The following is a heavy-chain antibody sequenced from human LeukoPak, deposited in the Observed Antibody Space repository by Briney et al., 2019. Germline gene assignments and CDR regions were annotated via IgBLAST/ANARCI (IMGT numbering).Heavy chain of an antibody. Sequence: AASVKVSFKASGGTFISYATSWVRQAPGQGLEWMGRIIPILGIANYAQKFQGRVTITADKATSTAYMELSSLRSEDTAVYYCAEGSKTPSDYWGQGTLVTVSS. J-gene: IGHJ4*02. CDR1: GGTFISYA. CDR3: AEGSKTPSDY. CDR2: IIPILGIA. V-gene: IGHV1-69*04.